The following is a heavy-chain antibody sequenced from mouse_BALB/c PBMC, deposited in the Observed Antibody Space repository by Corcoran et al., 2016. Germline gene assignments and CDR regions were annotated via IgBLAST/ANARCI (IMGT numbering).Heavy chain of an antibody. V-gene: IGHV14-3*02. J-gene: IGHJ1*01. CDR1: GFNIKDTY. Sequence: EVQLQQSGAELVTPGASVKLSCTASGFNIKDTYMHWVKQRPEQGLEWIGRIDSANGNTKYDPKFQGKATITADTSSNTAYLQLSSVTSEDTAVYYCARWDWYFDVLGAGTTVTVSS. CDR2: IDSANGNT. CDR3: ARWDWYFDV.